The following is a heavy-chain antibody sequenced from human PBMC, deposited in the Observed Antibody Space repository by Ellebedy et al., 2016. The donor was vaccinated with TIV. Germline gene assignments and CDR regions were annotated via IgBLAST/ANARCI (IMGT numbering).Heavy chain of an antibody. D-gene: IGHD2-21*02. CDR1: GGSISNPTDY. J-gene: IGHJ4*02. V-gene: IGHV4-31*11. Sequence: MPSETLSLTCAVSGGSISNPTDYWSWVRQHPGKGLEWIGYIYHSGSTFYNPSLKSRVTISVDTSKNQFSLKLTSVTAADTAVYYCARVTANYLDHWGQGTTVTVSS. CDR3: ARVTANYLDH. CDR2: IYHSGST.